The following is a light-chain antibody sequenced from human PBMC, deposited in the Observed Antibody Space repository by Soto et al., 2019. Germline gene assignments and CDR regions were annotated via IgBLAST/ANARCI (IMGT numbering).Light chain of an antibody. CDR2: EGS. Sequence: QSVLTQPASVSGSPGQSITISCTGTSSDVGSYNLVSWYQQHPGKAPKLMIYEGSKRPSGVSNRFSGSKSGNTDSLTISGLQAEDEADYYCCSYAGSSTYVFGTGTQLTVL. CDR1: SSDVGSYNL. J-gene: IGLJ1*01. V-gene: IGLV2-23*01. CDR3: CSYAGSSTYV.